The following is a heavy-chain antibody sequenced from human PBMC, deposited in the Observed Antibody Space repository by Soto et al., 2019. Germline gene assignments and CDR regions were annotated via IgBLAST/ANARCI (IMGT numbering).Heavy chain of an antibody. CDR1: GDSISISSHY. J-gene: IGHJ6*02. CDR3: ARMNIVGVLYYSVDA. Sequence: QLQLQESGPGLVKPSETLSLTCTVSGDSISISSHYWGWIRQPPGKGLEWIANIYYSGSTYYNPSLKSRVTIALDTSKNEVSLKLGSVTAADTAVYYCARMNIVGVLYYSVDAWGRGTTVTVSS. V-gene: IGHV4-39*01. CDR2: IYYSGST. D-gene: IGHD3-3*02.